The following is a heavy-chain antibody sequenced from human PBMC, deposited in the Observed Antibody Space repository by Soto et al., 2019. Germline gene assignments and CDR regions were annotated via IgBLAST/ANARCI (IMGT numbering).Heavy chain of an antibody. J-gene: IGHJ3*02. D-gene: IGHD3-3*01. V-gene: IGHV1-2*02. CDR3: ARGGGVGVAGSAAFDM. CDR2: INPATGAA. Sequence: QLHLVQSGAVVKKPGASVTVSCSASGYPVTAYYMHWVRQAPGRGLEWMGGINPATGAAKYTQTFQGRVTMTRDPPTNKVFMELRGLTSEDTAVFYCARGGGVGVAGSAAFDMWGQGTLVTVSS. CDR1: GYPVTAYY.